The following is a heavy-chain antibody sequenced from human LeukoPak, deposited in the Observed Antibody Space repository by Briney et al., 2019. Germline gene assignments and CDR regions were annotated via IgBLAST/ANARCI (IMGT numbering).Heavy chain of an antibody. CDR3: ARSRGAFLYYFDY. CDR1: GGSFSGYY. CDR2: INHSGST. J-gene: IGHJ4*02. Sequence: SETLSLTCAVYGGSFSGYYWSWILQPPGKGLEWIGEINHSGSTNYNPSLKSRVTISVDTSKNQFSLKLSSVTAADTAVYYCARSRGAFLYYFDYWGQGTLVTVSS. V-gene: IGHV4-34*01.